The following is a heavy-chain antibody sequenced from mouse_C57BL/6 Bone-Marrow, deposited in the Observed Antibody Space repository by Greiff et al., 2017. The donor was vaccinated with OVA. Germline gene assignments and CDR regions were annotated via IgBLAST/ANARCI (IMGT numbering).Heavy chain of an antibody. D-gene: IGHD2-3*01. CDR2: IDPSDSYT. J-gene: IGHJ3*01. Sequence: QVQLQQPGAELVRPGTSVKLSCKASGYTFTSYWMHWVKQRPGQGLEWIGVIDPSDSYTNYNQKFKGKATLTVDPSSSTAYMQLSSLTSEDSAVYYCASSDGYYLAWFAYWGQGTLVTVSA. CDR1: GYTFTSYW. CDR3: ASSDGYYLAWFAY. V-gene: IGHV1-59*01.